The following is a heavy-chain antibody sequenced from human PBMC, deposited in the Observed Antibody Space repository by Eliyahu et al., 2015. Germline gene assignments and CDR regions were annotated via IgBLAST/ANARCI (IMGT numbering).Heavy chain of an antibody. CDR3: ARSTYHYDGSGYYRFDY. D-gene: IGHD3-22*01. J-gene: IGHJ4*02. CDR1: GFXLSPSXXC. CDR2: IDWDDDK. V-gene: IGHV2-70*01. Sequence: QVTLRESGPALVKPTQTLTLTCTFXGFXLSPSXXCVSWXRQPPGKALEWLALIDWDDDKYYSTSLKTRLTISKDSSKNQVVLTMTNVDPVDTATYYCARSTYHYDGSGYYRFDYWGQGTLVTVSS.